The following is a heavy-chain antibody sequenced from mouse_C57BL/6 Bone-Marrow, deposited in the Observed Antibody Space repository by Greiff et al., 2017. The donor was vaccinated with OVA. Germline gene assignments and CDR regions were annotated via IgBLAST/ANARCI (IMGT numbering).Heavy chain of an antibody. CDR1: GYTFTGYW. D-gene: IGHD2-1*01. Sequence: QVQLKQSGAELMKPGASVKLSCKATGYTFTGYWIEWVKQRPGHGLEWIGEIFPGSGSTNYNEKFKGKATFTADTSSNTAYMQLSSLTTKDSAICDCAKWNYGNSDYWGQGTTLTVSS. J-gene: IGHJ2*01. CDR2: IFPGSGST. CDR3: AKWNYGNSDY. V-gene: IGHV1-9*01.